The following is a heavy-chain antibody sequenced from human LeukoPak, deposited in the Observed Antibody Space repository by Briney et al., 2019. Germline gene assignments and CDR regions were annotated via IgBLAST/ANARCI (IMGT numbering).Heavy chain of an antibody. Sequence: SETLSLTCTVSGVSVSSYYWSCIRQPPGKGLEWIGYIYYSGSTNYNPSLKSRVTMSVDTSKNQFSLKLSSVTAADTAVYYYASHYGSGFDYWGQGTLVTVSS. V-gene: IGHV4-59*02. J-gene: IGHJ4*02. D-gene: IGHD3-10*01. CDR2: IYYSGST. CDR3: ASHYGSGFDY. CDR1: GVSVSSYY.